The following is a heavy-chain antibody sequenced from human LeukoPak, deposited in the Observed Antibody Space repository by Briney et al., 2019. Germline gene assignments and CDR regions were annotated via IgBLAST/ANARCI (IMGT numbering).Heavy chain of an antibody. CDR2: INHSGST. J-gene: IGHJ5*02. Sequence: SETLSLTCAVYGGSFSGYYWSWIRQPPGKGLEWIGEINHSGSTNYNPSLKSRVTISVDTSKNQFSLKLSSVTAADTAVYYCARRPRYSSSPRVVGWFDPWGQGTLVTVSP. CDR1: GGSFSGYY. CDR3: ARRPRYSSSPRVVGWFDP. V-gene: IGHV4-34*01. D-gene: IGHD6-6*01.